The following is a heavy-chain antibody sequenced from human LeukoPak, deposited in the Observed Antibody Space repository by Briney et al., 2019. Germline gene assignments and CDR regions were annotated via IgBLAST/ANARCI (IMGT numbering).Heavy chain of an antibody. Sequence: GGSLRLSCAASGLTFSDYYMTWIRQAPGKGLEWVSHISTTGSAIYSVDSVNGRFTISRDNAKNSLYLRMSSLRAEDTAVYDCARFPVGPGLYYVDYWGQGTMVTVSS. J-gene: IGHJ4*02. D-gene: IGHD1-26*01. CDR1: GLTFSDYY. V-gene: IGHV3-11*01. CDR2: ISTTGSAI. CDR3: ARFPVGPGLYYVDY.